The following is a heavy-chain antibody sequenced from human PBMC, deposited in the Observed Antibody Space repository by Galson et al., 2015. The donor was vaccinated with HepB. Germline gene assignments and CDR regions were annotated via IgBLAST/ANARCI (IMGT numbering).Heavy chain of an antibody. J-gene: IGHJ4*02. CDR3: ARGRGLVFDY. CDR1: GGSFSGYY. CDR2: INHSGST. Sequence: LSLTCAVYGGSFSGYYWSWIRQPPGKGLEWIGEINHSGSTNYNPSLKSRVTISVDTSKNQFSLKLSSVTAADTAVYYCARGRGLVFDYWGQGTLVTASS. D-gene: IGHD6-6*01. V-gene: IGHV4-34*01.